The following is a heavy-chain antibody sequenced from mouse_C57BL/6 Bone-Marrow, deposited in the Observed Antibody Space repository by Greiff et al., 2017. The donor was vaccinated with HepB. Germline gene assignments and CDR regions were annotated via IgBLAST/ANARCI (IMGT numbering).Heavy chain of an antibody. D-gene: IGHD1-1*01. CDR1: GFSLTSYA. CDR2: IWTGGGT. CDR3: ARHDYGSSPQYFDV. V-gene: IGHV2-9-1*01. Sequence: VQLQESGPGLVAPSQSLSITCTVSGFSLTSYAISWVRQPPGKGLEWLGVIWTGGGTNYNSARKSRLSSSKDNSKSQVFLKMNSLQTDDTARYYCARHDYGSSPQYFDVWGTGTTVTVSS. J-gene: IGHJ1*03.